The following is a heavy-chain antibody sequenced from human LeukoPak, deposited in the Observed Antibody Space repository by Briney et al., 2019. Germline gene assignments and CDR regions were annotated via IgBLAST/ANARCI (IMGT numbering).Heavy chain of an antibody. CDR3: AIASAAVYGDYGDYYYYGMDV. CDR1: GGTFSSYA. J-gene: IGHJ6*02. D-gene: IGHD4-17*01. Sequence: SVKVSCKASGGTFSSYAISWVRQAPGQGLEWMGGIIPIFGTANYAQKFQGRVTITADESTSTAYMELGSLRSEDTAVYYCAIASAAVYGDYGDYYYYGMDVWGQGTTVTVSS. V-gene: IGHV1-69*13. CDR2: IIPIFGTA.